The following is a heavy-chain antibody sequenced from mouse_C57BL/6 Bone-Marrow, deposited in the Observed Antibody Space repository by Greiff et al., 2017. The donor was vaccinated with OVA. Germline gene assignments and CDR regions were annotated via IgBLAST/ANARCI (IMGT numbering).Heavy chain of an antibody. CDR2: IDPEDGET. Sequence: EVKLMESGAELVKPGASVKLSCTASGFNIKDYYMHWVKQRTEQGLEWIGRIDPEDGETKYAPKFQGKATITADTSSNTAYLQLSSLTSEDTAVYYCAITTVVESPGAMDYWGQGTSVTVSS. J-gene: IGHJ4*01. CDR3: AITTVVESPGAMDY. D-gene: IGHD1-1*01. V-gene: IGHV14-2*01. CDR1: GFNIKDYY.